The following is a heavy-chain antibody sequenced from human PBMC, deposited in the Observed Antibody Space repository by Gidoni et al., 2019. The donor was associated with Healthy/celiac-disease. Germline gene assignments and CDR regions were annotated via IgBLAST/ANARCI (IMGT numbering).Heavy chain of an antibody. V-gene: IGHV3-74*01. D-gene: IGHD3-10*01. J-gene: IGHJ4*02. Sequence: EVQLVESGGGLVQPGGSLRLSCAASGFPFSSYWMHWVRQAPGKGLVWVSRSNSDGSSTSYADSVKGRVTISRDNAKNTLYLQMNSLRAEDTAVYYCARDAYYYGSGSLGYWGQGTLVTVSS. CDR1: GFPFSSYW. CDR2: SNSDGSST. CDR3: ARDAYYYGSGSLGY.